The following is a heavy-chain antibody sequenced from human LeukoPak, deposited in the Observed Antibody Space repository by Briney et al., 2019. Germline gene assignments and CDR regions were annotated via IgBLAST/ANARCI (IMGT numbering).Heavy chain of an antibody. V-gene: IGHV1-69*06. D-gene: IGHD2-21*01. Sequence: SVKVSCKASGGTFSSYAISWVRQAPGQGLEWMGGIIPIFGTANYAQKFQGRVTITADKSTSTAYMELSSLRSEDTAVYYCASPARGGGYNYYYYMDVWGKGTTVTISS. CDR1: GGTFSSYA. CDR2: IIPIFGTA. J-gene: IGHJ6*03. CDR3: ASPARGGGYNYYYYMDV.